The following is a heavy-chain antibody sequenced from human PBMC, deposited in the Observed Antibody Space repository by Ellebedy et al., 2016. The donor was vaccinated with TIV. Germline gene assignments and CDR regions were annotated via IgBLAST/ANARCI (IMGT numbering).Heavy chain of an antibody. D-gene: IGHD5-24*01. CDR2: INHSGST. J-gene: IGHJ4*02. CDR1: GGSFSGYY. Sequence: SETLSLXXAVYGGSFSGYYWSWIRQPPGKGLEWIGEINHSGSTNYNPSLKSRVTISVDTSKNQFSLKLSSVTAADTAVYYCARSRDGYSLDYWGQGTLVTVSS. V-gene: IGHV4-34*01. CDR3: ARSRDGYSLDY.